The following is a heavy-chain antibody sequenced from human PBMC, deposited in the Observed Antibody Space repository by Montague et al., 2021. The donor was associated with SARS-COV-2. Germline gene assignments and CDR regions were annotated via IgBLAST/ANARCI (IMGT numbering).Heavy chain of an antibody. CDR3: ARGWAFDP. Sequence: SETLSLTCTVSGGSTASHYWNWIRQSPGKRPEWIGYVYYNGATKYNPSPQSRVTISIDTSENQFSLKLNSVTAADTAVYFCARGWAFDPWSQGRLVTVSS. CDR1: GGSTASHY. V-gene: IGHV4-59*08. J-gene: IGHJ3*01. D-gene: IGHD6-19*01. CDR2: VYYNGAT.